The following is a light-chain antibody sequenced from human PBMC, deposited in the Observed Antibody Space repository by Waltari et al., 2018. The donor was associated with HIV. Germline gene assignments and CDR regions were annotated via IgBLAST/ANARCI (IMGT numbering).Light chain of an antibody. V-gene: IGLV1-44*01. J-gene: IGLJ3*02. CDR1: TSNVGSNP. CDR3: AARDDSLNVWV. CDR2: SNN. Sequence: QSFLTQPPSASGTPGRRVVISCSGNTSNVGSNPVNWYRQVPGTAPKLLMFSNNPGPSGVTDRFSGSKAGTSASLAIKGLQSEDEADYYCAARDDSLNVWVFGGGTKLTVL.